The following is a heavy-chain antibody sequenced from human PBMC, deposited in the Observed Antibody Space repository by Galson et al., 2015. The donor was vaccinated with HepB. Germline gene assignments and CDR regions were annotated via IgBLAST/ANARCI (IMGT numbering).Heavy chain of an antibody. V-gene: IGHV3-30*18. D-gene: IGHD2-2*01. J-gene: IGHJ5*02. Sequence: SLRLSCAASGFTFSSYGMHWVRQAPGKGLEWVAVILYDGSNKYYADSVKGRFTISRDNSKNTLYLQMNSLRADDTAVYYCAKAPGRDIVVLPDAIGWFDPWGQGTLVTVSS. CDR1: GFTFSSYG. CDR2: ILYDGSNK. CDR3: AKAPGRDIVVLPDAIGWFDP.